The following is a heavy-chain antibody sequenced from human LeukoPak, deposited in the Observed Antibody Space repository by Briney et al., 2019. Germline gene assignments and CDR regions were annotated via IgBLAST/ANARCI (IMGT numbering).Heavy chain of an antibody. Sequence: GGSLRLSCAASGFTFSSYAMSWVRQAPGKGLEWVSAISGSGGSTYYADSVEGRFTISRDNSKNTLYLQMNSLRAEDTAVYYCAKRTGYYDSSGYYSEYYFDYWGQGTLVTVSS. V-gene: IGHV3-23*01. CDR3: AKRTGYYDSSGYYSEYYFDY. D-gene: IGHD3-22*01. J-gene: IGHJ4*02. CDR1: GFTFSSYA. CDR2: ISGSGGST.